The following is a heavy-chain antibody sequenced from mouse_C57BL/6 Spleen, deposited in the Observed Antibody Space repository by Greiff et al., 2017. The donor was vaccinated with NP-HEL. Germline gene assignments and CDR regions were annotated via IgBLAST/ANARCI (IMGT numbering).Heavy chain of an antibody. D-gene: IGHD3-2*02. CDR3: ARLDSSVRDYAVDD. CDR1: GYTFTSYW. Sequence: QVQLQQPGAELVMPGASVKLSCKASGYTFTSYWMHWVKQRPGQGLEWIGEIDPSDSYTNYNQKFKGKSTLTVDKSSSTAYMQLSSLTSEDSAVYYCARLDSSVRDYAVDDWGQGTSVTVSS. CDR2: IDPSDSYT. J-gene: IGHJ4*01. V-gene: IGHV1-69*01.